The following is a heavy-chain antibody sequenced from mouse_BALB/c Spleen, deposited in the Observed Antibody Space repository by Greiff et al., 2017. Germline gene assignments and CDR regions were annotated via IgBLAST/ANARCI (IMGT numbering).Heavy chain of an antibody. J-gene: IGHJ4*01. V-gene: IGHV7-3*02. CDR2: IRNKANGYTT. CDR3: ARDSYYYAMDY. CDR1: GFTFTDYY. Sequence: EVKLEESGGGLVQPGGSLRLSCATSGFTFTDYYMSWVRQPPGKALEWLGFIRNKANGYTTEYSASVKGRFTISRDNSQSILYLQMNTLRAEDSATYYCARDSYYYAMDYWGQGTSVTVSS.